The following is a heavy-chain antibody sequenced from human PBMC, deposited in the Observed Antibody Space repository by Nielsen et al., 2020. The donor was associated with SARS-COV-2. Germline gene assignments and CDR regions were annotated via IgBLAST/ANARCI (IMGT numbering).Heavy chain of an antibody. V-gene: IGHV4-31*03. CDR2: IYYSEST. D-gene: IGHD3-3*01. J-gene: IGHJ4*02. Sequence: SETLSLTCTVSGGSISSGGYYWSWIRQHPGKGLEWIGYIYYSESTYYNPSLKSRVTISVDTSKNQFSLKLSSVTAADTAVYYCARRFTDTIFGANNYYFDYWGQGTLVTVSS. CDR3: ARRFTDTIFGANNYYFDY. CDR1: GGSISSGGYY.